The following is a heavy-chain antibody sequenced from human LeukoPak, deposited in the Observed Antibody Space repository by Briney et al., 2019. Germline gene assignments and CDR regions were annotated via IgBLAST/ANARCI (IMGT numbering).Heavy chain of an antibody. J-gene: IGHJ5*02. CDR2: INPNSGGT. CDR3: ARVGVATTRGDWFDP. D-gene: IGHD5-12*01. V-gene: IGHV1-2*02. Sequence: ASVKVSCKASGYTFTDYYMHWVRQAPGQGLEWMGWINPNSGGTNYGQKFQGRVTMTRDTSISTAYMELSRLRSDDTAVYYCARVGVATTRGDWFDPWGQGTLVTVSS. CDR1: GYTFTDYY.